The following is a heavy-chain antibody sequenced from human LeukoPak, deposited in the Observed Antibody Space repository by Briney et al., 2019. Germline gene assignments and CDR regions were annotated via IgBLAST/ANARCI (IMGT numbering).Heavy chain of an antibody. CDR3: ARESVRNWLDP. Sequence: AASVKVSCKASGGTFSTYAISWVRQAPGQGLEWMGRIVPMGDTTNYAQRFQGRVTITADKFTRKAYMELSSLRSEDTALYYCARESVRNWLDPWGQGTLVTVAS. D-gene: IGHD3-3*01. CDR1: GGTFSTYA. CDR2: IVPMGDTT. V-gene: IGHV1-69*04. J-gene: IGHJ5*02.